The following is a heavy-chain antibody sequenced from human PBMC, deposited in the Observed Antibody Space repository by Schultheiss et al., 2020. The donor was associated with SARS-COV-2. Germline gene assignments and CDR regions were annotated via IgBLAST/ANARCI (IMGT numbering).Heavy chain of an antibody. CDR1: GYTFTGYY. CDR3: ALGYCSGGSCYSFDP. Sequence: ASVKVSCKASGYTFTGYYMHWVRQAPGQGLEWMGRINPNSGGTNYAQRFQGRVTMTTDTSTSTAYMELRSLRSDDTAVYYCALGYCSGGSCYSFDPWGQGTLVTVSS. V-gene: IGHV1-2*06. D-gene: IGHD2-15*01. J-gene: IGHJ5*02. CDR2: INPNSGGT.